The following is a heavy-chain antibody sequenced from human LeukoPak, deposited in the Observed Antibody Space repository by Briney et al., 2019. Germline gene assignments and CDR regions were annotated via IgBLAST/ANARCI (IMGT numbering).Heavy chain of an antibody. CDR3: ARDLDSSREDV. V-gene: IGHV1-3*01. D-gene: IGHD3-22*01. Sequence: GASVKVSCKASGYTFTSYAMHWVRQAPGQRLEWMGWINAGNGNTKYSQKFQGRVTITRDTSASAAYMELSSLRSEDTAVYYCARDLDSSREDVWGQGTTVTVSS. CDR1: GYTFTSYA. CDR2: INAGNGNT. J-gene: IGHJ6*02.